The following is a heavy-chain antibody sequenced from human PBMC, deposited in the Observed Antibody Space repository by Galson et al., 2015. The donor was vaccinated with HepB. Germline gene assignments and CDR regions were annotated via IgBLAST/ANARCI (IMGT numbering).Heavy chain of an antibody. D-gene: IGHD3-16*01. CDR3: ARGPYKLVGGGDTFDH. J-gene: IGHJ4*02. CDR2: ISYDGRDI. Sequence: SLRLSCAASGFTFTNNALHWVRQAPGKGLEWVAVISYDGRDIYYADSMRGRFTISRDNSKTTVYLQMSGLRVEDTAVYFCARGPYKLVGGGDTFDHWGQGTLVSVSS. V-gene: IGHV3-30-3*01. CDR1: GFTFTNNA.